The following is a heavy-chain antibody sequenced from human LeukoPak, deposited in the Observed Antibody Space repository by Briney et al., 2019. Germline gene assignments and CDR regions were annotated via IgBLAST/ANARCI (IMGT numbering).Heavy chain of an antibody. V-gene: IGHV3-23*01. CDR3: AKDLGYYYDSSGYYPFDY. D-gene: IGHD3-22*01. CDR2: ISGSGGST. J-gene: IGHJ4*02. Sequence: GGSLRLSCAASGFTFSSYAMSWVRQAPGKGLERVSAISGSGGSTYYADSVKGRFTISRDNSKNTLYLQMNSLRAEDTAVYYCAKDLGYYYDSSGYYPFDYWGQGTLVTVSS. CDR1: GFTFSSYA.